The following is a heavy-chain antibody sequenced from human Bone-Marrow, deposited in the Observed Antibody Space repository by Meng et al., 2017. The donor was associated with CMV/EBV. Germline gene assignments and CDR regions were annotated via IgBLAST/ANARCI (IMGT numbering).Heavy chain of an antibody. CDR3: ARMYFVVA. J-gene: IGHJ4*02. Sequence: KVTCKASGSTFTGYYMHWVRRAPGQGLEWMRWINPNSGGTNYAQKFQGRVTMTRDTSISTAYMELSRLRSDDTAVYYCARMYFVVAWGQGTLVTVSS. D-gene: IGHD2-21*01. CDR1: GSTFTGYY. CDR2: INPNSGGT. V-gene: IGHV1-2*02.